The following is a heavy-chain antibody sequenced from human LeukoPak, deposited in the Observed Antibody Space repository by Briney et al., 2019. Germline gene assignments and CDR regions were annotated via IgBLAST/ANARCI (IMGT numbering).Heavy chain of an antibody. Sequence: GGSLRLSCAASGFTFSSYWMHWVRQAPGKGLVWVSRINSDGSSTSYADSVKGRFTISRDNAKNTLYLQMNSLRAEDTAVYYCARGSLAWSGTFDYWGQGTLVTVSS. CDR2: INSDGSST. CDR1: GFTFSSYW. D-gene: IGHD3-3*01. V-gene: IGHV3-74*01. CDR3: ARGSLAWSGTFDY. J-gene: IGHJ4*02.